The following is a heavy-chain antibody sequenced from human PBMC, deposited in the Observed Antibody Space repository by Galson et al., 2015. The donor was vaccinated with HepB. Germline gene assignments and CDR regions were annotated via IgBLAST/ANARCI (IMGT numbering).Heavy chain of an antibody. D-gene: IGHD5-12*01. CDR2: IIPIFGTA. V-gene: IGHV1-69*13. CDR3: AREWDEKWLRLGFDY. J-gene: IGHJ4*02. CDR1: GGTFSSYA. Sequence: SVKVSCKASGGTFSSYAISWVRQAPGQGLEWMGGIIPIFGTANYAQKFQGRVTITADESTSTAYMELSSLRSEDTAVYYCAREWDEKWLRLGFDYWGQGTLVTVSS.